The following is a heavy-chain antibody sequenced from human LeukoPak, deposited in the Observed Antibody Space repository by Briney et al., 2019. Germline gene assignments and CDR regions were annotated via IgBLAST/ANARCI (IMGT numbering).Heavy chain of an antibody. CDR3: VPFNYYDSSGYYSGLGIDY. V-gene: IGHV3-74*01. D-gene: IGHD3-22*01. J-gene: IGHJ4*02. Sequence: GGSLRLSCAASGFTFKAYGMNWVRQDAGQGLVWVGWINSDRSNTSYAYTLQGRFTITRDNAKNTLYLQMNSLRAEDTDVYYCVPFNYYDSSGYYSGLGIDYWGQGTLVTVSS. CDR2: INSDRSNT. CDR1: GFTFKAYG.